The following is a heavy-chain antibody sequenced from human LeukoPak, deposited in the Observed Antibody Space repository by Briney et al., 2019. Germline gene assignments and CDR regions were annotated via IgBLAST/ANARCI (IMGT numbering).Heavy chain of an antibody. V-gene: IGHV4-61*02. CDR2: IYTSGST. D-gene: IGHD6-13*01. CDR3: ARDLAAAGTTYYYYMDV. CDR1: GGSISSGDYY. J-gene: IGHJ6*03. Sequence: KPSETLSLTCTVSGGSISSGDYYWSWIRQPAGKGLEWIGRIYTSGSTNYNPSLKSRVTMSVDTSKNQFSLKLSSVTAADTAVYYCARDLAAAGTTYYYYMDVWGKGTTVTVSS.